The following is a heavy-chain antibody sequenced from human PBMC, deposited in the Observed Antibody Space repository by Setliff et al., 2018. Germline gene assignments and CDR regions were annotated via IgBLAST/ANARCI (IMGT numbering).Heavy chain of an antibody. Sequence: SSGGYYWSWIRQHPGKGLEWVGFIRSKAYGGTTEYAASVKGRFTISRDDSKSIAYLQMNSLKTEDTAVYYCIGDLDHNFWSRSQNRMDVWGQGTTVTVSS. CDR3: IGDLDHNFWSRSQNRMDV. D-gene: IGHD3-3*01. CDR1: SSGGYY. J-gene: IGHJ6*02. V-gene: IGHV3-49*03. CDR2: IRSKAYGGTT.